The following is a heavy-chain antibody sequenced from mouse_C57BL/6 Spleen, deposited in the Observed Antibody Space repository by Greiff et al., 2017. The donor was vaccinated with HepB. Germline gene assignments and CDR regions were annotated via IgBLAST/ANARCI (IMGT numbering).Heavy chain of an antibody. CDR3: ARGGWYFDV. CDR1: GFTFSDYY. CDR2: INYDGSST. Sequence: EVKLVESEGGLVQPGSSMKLSCTASGFTFSDYYMAWVRQVPEKGLERVANINYDGSSTYYLDSMKSRFIISRDNAKNILYLQMSSLKSEDTATYYCARGGWYFDVWGTGTTVTVSS. J-gene: IGHJ1*03. V-gene: IGHV5-16*01.